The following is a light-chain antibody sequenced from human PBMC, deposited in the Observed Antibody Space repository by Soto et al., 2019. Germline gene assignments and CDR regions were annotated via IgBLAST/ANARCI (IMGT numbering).Light chain of an antibody. CDR1: KLGDKY. V-gene: IGLV3-1*01. J-gene: IGLJ1*01. Sequence: SYELTQPPSVSVSPGQTASITCSGDKLGDKYACWYQQKPGQSPVLVIYQDSKRPSGIPERFSGSNSGNTATLTIIGTQAMDEADYYCQAWDNSPGNYVFGTGTK. CDR3: QAWDNSPGNYV. CDR2: QDS.